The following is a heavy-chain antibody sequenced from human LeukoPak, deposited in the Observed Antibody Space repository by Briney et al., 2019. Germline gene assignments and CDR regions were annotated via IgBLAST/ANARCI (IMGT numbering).Heavy chain of an antibody. CDR1: GFTFSNYW. Sequence: GGSLRLSCVGSGFTFSNYWVHWVPQVPGEGLVWVSPINLEGSRTDYAGSVKGRFPISRDNVKHTLYLQMSSLPAEDTAVYYCVRSMTDRNDLWGQGTLVTVS. J-gene: IGHJ5*02. V-gene: IGHV3-74*01. CDR2: INLEGSRT. D-gene: IGHD2-21*02. CDR3: VRSMTDRNDL.